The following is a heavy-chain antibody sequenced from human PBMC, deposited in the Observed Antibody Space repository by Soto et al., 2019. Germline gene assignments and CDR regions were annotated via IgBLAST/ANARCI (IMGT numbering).Heavy chain of an antibody. D-gene: IGHD3-10*01. V-gene: IGHV1-69*01. Sequence: QVQLVQSGTEVKKPGSSVKVSCKASGGPSNNFAISWVRQAPGQGLEWMGGIIPIFGTANYAQKFQGRVTITADQSTRTAYMELRSLRSEDTATYYCAKLQGSGTYYDDDFWGQGTLVTVSS. CDR2: IIPIFGTA. CDR1: GGPSNNFA. CDR3: AKLQGSGTYYDDDF. J-gene: IGHJ4*02.